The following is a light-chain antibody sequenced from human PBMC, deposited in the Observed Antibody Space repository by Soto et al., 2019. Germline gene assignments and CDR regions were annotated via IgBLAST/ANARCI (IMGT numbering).Light chain of an antibody. V-gene: IGLV2-23*01. CDR1: STDVGSHYL. J-gene: IGLJ3*02. CDR2: EAL. CDR3: CSYAGRSPVV. Sequence: QSALTQPASVSGSPGQSITISCTGTSTDVGSHYLVSWYQQHPGKVPKLIIDEALKRPSGVSNRCSGSKSGNTASLTISGLLAEDEADYYCCSYAGRSPVVFGGGTKLTVL.